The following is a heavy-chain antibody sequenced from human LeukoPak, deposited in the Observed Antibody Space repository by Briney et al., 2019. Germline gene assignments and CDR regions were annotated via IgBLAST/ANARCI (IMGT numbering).Heavy chain of an antibody. CDR1: GGTFSNYG. V-gene: IGHV1-18*01. CDR2: ISAYNGNT. D-gene: IGHD5-24*01. J-gene: IGHJ4*02. Sequence: ASVKVSCKASGGTFSNYGISWVRQAPGQGLEWMGWISAYNGNTNYAQKLQGRVTMTTDTSTSTAYMELRSLRSDDTAVYYCARVEVGRWLRNWGQGTLVTVSS. CDR3: ARVEVGRWLRN.